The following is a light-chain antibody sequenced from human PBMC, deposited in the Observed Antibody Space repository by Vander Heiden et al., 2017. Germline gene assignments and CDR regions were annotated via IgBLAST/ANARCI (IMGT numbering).Light chain of an antibody. CDR3: QQDDSTPQT. V-gene: IGKV4-1*01. J-gene: IGKJ4*01. CDR2: WAS. CDR1: QSVLYSSNNKNY. Sequence: DIVMTQSPDSLAVSLGERATINCKSSQSVLYSSNNKNYLAWYQQKPGQPPKLLINWASTRESGVPDRFSGSGSGTDFTLTISSLQAEDVAVYYCQQDDSTPQTFGGGTKVEIK.